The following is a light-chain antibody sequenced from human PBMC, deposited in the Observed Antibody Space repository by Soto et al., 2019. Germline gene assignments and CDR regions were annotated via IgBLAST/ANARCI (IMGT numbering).Light chain of an antibody. Sequence: DIQMTQSPSSLSASVGDRVTITCRASQGISTYLAWYQQQPGKVPQLLIYVASILQSGVPSRFSSSGSGTDVAPTISSVEPEDGATYYWQKYNIAPWTFGGGTKVEIK. V-gene: IGKV1-27*01. CDR3: QKYNIAPWT. J-gene: IGKJ1*01. CDR2: VAS. CDR1: QGISTY.